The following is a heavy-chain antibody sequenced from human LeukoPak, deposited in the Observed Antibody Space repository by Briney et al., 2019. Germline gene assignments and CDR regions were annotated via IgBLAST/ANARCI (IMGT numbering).Heavy chain of an antibody. Sequence: PVGSLRLSCAASGFTFRSFAMSWVRQAPGQGLEWVSAISRSGGTTSYPDSVKGRLTNSTDNSKSTLYLQMNSPRAEDTAVYYCEKEERTVRTILGDYWGQGTLVTVSS. CDR1: GFTFRSFA. D-gene: IGHD4-11*01. V-gene: IGHV3-23*01. CDR3: EKEERTVRTILGDY. CDR2: ISRSGGTT. J-gene: IGHJ4*02.